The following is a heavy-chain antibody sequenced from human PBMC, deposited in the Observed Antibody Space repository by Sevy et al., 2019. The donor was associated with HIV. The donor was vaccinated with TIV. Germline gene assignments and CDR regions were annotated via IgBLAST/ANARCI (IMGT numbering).Heavy chain of an antibody. V-gene: IGHV3-72*01. Sequence: GGSLRLSCAASGFTFSDHYMDWVRQAPGKGLEWVGRSSNRADRYTTEYAASVKGRFTISRDDSNYSLYLQMRSLKTEDTAVYCCTRDHHGFDYWGLGTLVTVSS. CDR2: SSNRADRYTT. CDR1: GFTFSDHY. CDR3: TRDHHGFDY. J-gene: IGHJ4*02.